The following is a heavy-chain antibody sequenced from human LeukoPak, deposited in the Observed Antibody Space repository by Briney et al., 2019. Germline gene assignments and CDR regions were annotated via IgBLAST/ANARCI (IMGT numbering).Heavy chain of an antibody. CDR1: GYTFTGYY. J-gene: IGHJ5*02. Sequence: ASVKVSCKASGYTFTGYYMHWVRQAPGQGLEWMGRINPNSGGTNYAQKFQGRVTTTRDTSISTAYMELSRLRSDDTAVYYCARSFPRIVVVVAATPDNWFDPWGQGTLVTVSS. D-gene: IGHD2-15*01. CDR3: ARSFPRIVVVVAATPDNWFDP. V-gene: IGHV1-2*06. CDR2: INPNSGGT.